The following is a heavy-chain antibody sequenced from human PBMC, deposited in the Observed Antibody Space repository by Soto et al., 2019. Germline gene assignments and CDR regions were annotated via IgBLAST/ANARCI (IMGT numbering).Heavy chain of an antibody. Sequence: QVQLVQSGAEVKKPGASVKVSCKASGYSFTSYTMYWVRQAPGQRLEWMGWINTGNGNTKYSQNFQGRVTITRDTSASTAYMELSNLRSEDTAVYYCARSTALDAFAIWGQGAMVTVSS. CDR2: INTGNGNT. CDR1: GYSFTSYT. CDR3: ARSTALDAFAI. J-gene: IGHJ3*02. D-gene: IGHD4-17*01. V-gene: IGHV1-3*04.